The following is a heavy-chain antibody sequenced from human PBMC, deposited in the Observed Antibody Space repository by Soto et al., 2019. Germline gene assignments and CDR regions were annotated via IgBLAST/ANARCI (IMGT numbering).Heavy chain of an antibody. CDR1: GYTFTSYA. Sequence: EASVKVSCKASGYTFTSYAMHWVRQAPGQRLEWMGWINAGNGNTKYSQKFQGRVTITRDTSASTAYMELSSLRSEDTAVYYCAREYYDILTGLAPWGQGTLVTVSS. CDR3: AREYYDILTGLAP. V-gene: IGHV1-3*01. D-gene: IGHD3-9*01. CDR2: INAGNGNT. J-gene: IGHJ5*02.